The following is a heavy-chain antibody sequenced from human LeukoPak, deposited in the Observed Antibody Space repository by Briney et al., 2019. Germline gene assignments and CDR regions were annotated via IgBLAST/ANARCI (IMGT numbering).Heavy chain of an antibody. CDR2: INPNSGGT. D-gene: IGHD4-17*01. CDR1: GYTFTAYY. J-gene: IGHJ4*02. Sequence: EASVTVSCKASGYTFTAYYMHWVRQAPGQGLEWLGWINPNSGGTNYAQKFQGRVTMTRDTSISTAYMELSRLRSDDTAVYYCARDLYGTLRGADYWGQGTLVTVSS. V-gene: IGHV1-2*02. CDR3: ARDLYGTLRGADY.